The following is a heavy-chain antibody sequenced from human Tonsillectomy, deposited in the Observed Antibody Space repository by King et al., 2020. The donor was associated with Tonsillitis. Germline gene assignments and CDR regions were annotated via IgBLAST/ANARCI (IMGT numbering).Heavy chain of an antibody. J-gene: IGHJ3*02. CDR2: INGDGSTT. V-gene: IGHV3-74*01. CDR3: ASSIGAFDI. CDR1: GFTFSSYW. D-gene: IGHD3-16*01. Sequence: VQLVESGGDLVQPGGSLRLSCTASGFTFSSYWMHWVRQATGKGLVWVSRINGDGSTTTYADSVKGRFTISRDNAKNTVYLQINSLRAEDTALYYCASSIGAFDIWGQGTMVTVSS.